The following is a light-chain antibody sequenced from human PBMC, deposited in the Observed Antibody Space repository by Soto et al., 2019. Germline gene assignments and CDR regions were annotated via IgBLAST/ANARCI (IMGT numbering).Light chain of an antibody. CDR2: GAS. J-gene: IGKJ4*01. V-gene: IGKV3-20*01. Sequence: DIVLTQSPGTLSLPPGERAILSSSASQSVSSSHLAWYQQKPGQAPRLLIYGASSRATGIPDRFSGSGSGTDFTLTISRLEPEDFAVYYCQQYGTSPPALTFGGGTKVEIK. CDR3: QQYGTSPPALT. CDR1: QSVSSSH.